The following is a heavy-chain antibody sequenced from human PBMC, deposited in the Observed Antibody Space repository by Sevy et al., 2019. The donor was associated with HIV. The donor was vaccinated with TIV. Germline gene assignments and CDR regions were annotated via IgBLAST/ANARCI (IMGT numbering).Heavy chain of an antibody. J-gene: IGHJ6*02. CDR1: GYTFTSYD. D-gene: IGHD1-1*01. V-gene: IGHV1-8*01. CDR3: AREGELEGSRDGMDV. Sequence: ASVKVSCKASGYTFTSYDINWVRQATGQGLEWMGWMNPNSGNTGYAQKFQGRVTMTRNTSISTAYMELSSLRSEDTALYYCAREGELEGSRDGMDVWGQGTTVTVSS. CDR2: MNPNSGNT.